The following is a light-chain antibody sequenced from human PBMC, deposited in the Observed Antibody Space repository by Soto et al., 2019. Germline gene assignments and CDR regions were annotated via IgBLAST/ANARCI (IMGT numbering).Light chain of an antibody. CDR2: GAS. CDR1: QSVSSN. CDR3: HQYNNWPPKNL. J-gene: IGKJ4*01. V-gene: IGKV3-15*01. Sequence: IVMTQSPATLSVSPGERATLSCRASQSVSSNLAWYQHKPGQAPRLLIYGASTRATGIPVRFSGSGSGTDFTLTIGSLQSEDSAVYYCHQYNNWPPKNLFGGGTKVDIK.